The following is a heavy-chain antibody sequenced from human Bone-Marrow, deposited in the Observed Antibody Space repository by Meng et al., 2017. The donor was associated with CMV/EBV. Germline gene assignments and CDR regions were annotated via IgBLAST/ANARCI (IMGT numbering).Heavy chain of an antibody. CDR2: IYSGGST. CDR3: ARVGGAAAGDYFDY. V-gene: IGHV3-53*01. D-gene: IGHD6-13*01. J-gene: IGHJ4*02. Sequence: GESLKISCAASGFTVSSNYMSWVRQAPGKGLEWVSVIYSGGSTYYADSVKGRFTISRDNSKNTLYLQMNSLRAEDTAVYYCARVGGAAAGDYFDYWGQGTLVTVS. CDR1: GFTVSSNY.